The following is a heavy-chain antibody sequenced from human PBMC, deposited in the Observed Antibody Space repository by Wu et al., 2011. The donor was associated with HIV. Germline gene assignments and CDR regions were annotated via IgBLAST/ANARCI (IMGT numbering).Heavy chain of an antibody. CDR1: GYTFDNYG. D-gene: IGHD2-2*01. CDR2: VSGYNGDT. Sequence: QVQLVQSGDEVKKPGASVKVSCKASGYTFDNYGITWVRQAPGQGLEWMGWVSGYNGDTNYAQKFQDRVTMTTDTSTSTAYMELRSLRSDDTAVYYCARGKXIVVVPSFDWFDPWGQGTLVTVSS. J-gene: IGHJ5*02. V-gene: IGHV1-18*01. CDR3: ARGKXIVVVPSFDWFDP.